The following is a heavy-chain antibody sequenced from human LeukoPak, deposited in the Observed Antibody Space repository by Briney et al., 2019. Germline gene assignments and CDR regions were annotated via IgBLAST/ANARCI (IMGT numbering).Heavy chain of an antibody. Sequence: PGGSLRLSCAASGFTFSDYSMNWVRQAPGKGLEWVSTLSGSGDTTYYADSVKGRFTISRDNSKHTLYLQMYSLRAKDTAVYFCSKGLRHSAHSLFDYWGQGSLVTVSS. V-gene: IGHV3-23*01. D-gene: IGHD1-26*01. J-gene: IGHJ4*02. CDR3: SKGLRHSAHSLFDY. CDR1: GFTFSDYS. CDR2: LSGSGDTT.